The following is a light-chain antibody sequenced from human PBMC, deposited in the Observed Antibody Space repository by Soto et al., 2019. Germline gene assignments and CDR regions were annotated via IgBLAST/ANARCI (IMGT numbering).Light chain of an antibody. Sequence: IPVTKSPVVLSASVRDRVTITCRASQGISSYLAWYQQKPGKAPKLLIYAASTLQSGVPSRFSGSGSGTDFTLTISSLQPEDFATYCCQQANSFPITFGQGTRLDIK. CDR1: QGISSY. CDR2: AAS. CDR3: QQANSFPIT. V-gene: IGKV1-9*01. J-gene: IGKJ5*01.